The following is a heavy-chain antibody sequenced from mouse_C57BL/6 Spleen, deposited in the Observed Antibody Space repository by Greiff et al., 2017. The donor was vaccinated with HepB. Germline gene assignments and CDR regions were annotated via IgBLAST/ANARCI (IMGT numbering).Heavy chain of an antibody. Sequence: EVMLVESGGGLVKPGGSLKLSCAASGFTFSDYGMHWVRQAPEKGLEWVAYISSGSSTIYYADTVKGRVTISRDNAKNTLFLQMTSLRSEDTAMYYCARRSNYDWYFDVWGTGTTVTVSS. CDR3: ARRSNYDWYFDV. CDR2: ISSGSSTI. D-gene: IGHD2-5*01. V-gene: IGHV5-17*01. CDR1: GFTFSDYG. J-gene: IGHJ1*03.